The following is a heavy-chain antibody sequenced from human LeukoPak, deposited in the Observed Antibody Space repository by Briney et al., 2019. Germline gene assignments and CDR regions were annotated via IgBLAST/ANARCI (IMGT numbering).Heavy chain of an antibody. V-gene: IGHV3-9*01. D-gene: IGHD3-10*02. J-gene: IGHJ6*04. CDR1: GFTFDDYA. CDR2: ISWNSGDI. CDR3: AEPGITMIGGV. Sequence: GGSLRLSCAASGFTFDDYAMHWVRQAPGKGLEWVSGISWNSGDIGYADSVKGRFTISRDNAKNSLYLQMNSLRAEDTAVYYCAEPGITMIGGVWGKGTTVTISS.